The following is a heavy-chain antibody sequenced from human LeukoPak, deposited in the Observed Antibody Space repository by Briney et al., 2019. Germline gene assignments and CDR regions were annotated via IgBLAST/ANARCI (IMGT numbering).Heavy chain of an antibody. J-gene: IGHJ4*02. Sequence: ASVKVSCKASGYTFTSYYMHWVRQAPGQGPEWMGIINPSGGSTSYAQKFQGRVTMTTDTSTSTAYMELRSLRSDDTAVYYCAREVATITVAAAGGIDYWGQGTLVTVSS. CDR1: GYTFTSYY. CDR2: INPSGGST. CDR3: AREVATITVAAAGGIDY. D-gene: IGHD5-12*01. V-gene: IGHV1-46*01.